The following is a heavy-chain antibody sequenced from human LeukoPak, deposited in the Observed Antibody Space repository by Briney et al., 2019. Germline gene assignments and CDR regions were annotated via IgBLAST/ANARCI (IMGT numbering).Heavy chain of an antibody. D-gene: IGHD3-3*01. Sequence: SQTLSLTCTVSGGSISSGGYYWSWIRQHPGKGLEWIGYIYYSGSTNYNPSLKSRVTISVDTSKNQSSLKLSSVTAADTAVYYCARQASAGDFWSGYYPYYFDYWGQGTLVTVSS. CDR2: IYYSGST. CDR3: ARQASAGDFWSGYYPYYFDY. J-gene: IGHJ4*02. CDR1: GGSISSGGYY. V-gene: IGHV4-31*03.